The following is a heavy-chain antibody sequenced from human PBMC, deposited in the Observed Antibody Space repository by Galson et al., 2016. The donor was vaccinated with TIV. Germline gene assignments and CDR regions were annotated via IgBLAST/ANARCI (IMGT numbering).Heavy chain of an antibody. V-gene: IGHV3-15*01. CDR1: GLNFTYTW. D-gene: IGHD2-2*01. Sequence: SLRLSCATSGLNFTYTWMTWVRQAPGKGLAWVGRIKSKRGGATVDYAAPVKGRFTISREDSENTLSLQMDSLETEDTAVYFCAAVRRITCYALLRWGQGTLVTVSS. CDR3: AAVRRITCYALLR. J-gene: IGHJ4*02. CDR2: IKSKRGGATV.